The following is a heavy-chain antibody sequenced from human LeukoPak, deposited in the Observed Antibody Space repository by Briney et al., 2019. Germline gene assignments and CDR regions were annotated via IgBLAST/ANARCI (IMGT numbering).Heavy chain of an antibody. CDR1: GLTFSIYA. V-gene: IGHV3-23*01. D-gene: IGHD5-12*01. CDR3: AKALDLRYSGYRTSFDY. J-gene: IGHJ4*02. CDR2: ISGSGGST. Sequence: GGSLRLSCAVSGLTFSIYAMRWVRHAPGKGLEWGSAISGSGGSTYYAGSVKGRFTSSRDNSKNTLYLQMNSLRAEDMAVYYCAKALDLRYSGYRTSFDYWGQGTLVTVSS.